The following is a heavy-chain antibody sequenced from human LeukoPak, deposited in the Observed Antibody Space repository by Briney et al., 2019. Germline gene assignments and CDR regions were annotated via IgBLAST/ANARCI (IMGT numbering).Heavy chain of an antibody. J-gene: IGHJ6*03. CDR2: IYYSGIT. D-gene: IGHD1/OR15-1a*01. V-gene: IGHV4-59*11. CDR3: ARNRDHYYMDV. CDR1: GVSISSHY. Sequence: SETLSLTCTVAGVSISSHYWSWIRQPPGKGLEWIGYIYYSGITDYNPSLKSRVTISVDTSKKQLSLKLNSVTAADTAVYYCARNRDHYYMDVWGKGTTVTVSS.